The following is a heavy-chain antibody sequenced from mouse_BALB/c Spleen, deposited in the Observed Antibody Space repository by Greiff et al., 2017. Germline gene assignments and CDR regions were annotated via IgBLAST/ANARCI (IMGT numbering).Heavy chain of an antibody. D-gene: IGHD2-1*01. CDR3: ARDGNYTYYAMDY. CDR1: GFTFSDYY. J-gene: IGHJ4*01. Sequence: EVKLMASGGGLVKPGGSLKLSCAASGFTFSDYYMYWVRQTPEKRLEWVATISDGGSYTYYPDSVKGRFTISRDNAKNNLYLQMSSLKSEDTAMYYCARDGNYTYYAMDYWGQGTSVTVSS. V-gene: IGHV5-4*02. CDR2: ISDGGSYT.